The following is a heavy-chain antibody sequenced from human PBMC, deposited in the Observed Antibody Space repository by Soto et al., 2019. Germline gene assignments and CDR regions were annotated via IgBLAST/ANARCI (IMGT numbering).Heavy chain of an antibody. Sequence: QVQLVQSGAEVKKPGSSVKVSCKASGGTFSSYTISWVRQAPGQGREWMGRIIPILGIANYAQKFQGRVTITADKATSTAYMELSSLRSEDTAVYYCARGPPKIIKCYYYYGMDVWGQGTTVTVSS. CDR1: GGTFSSYT. D-gene: IGHD3-10*01. J-gene: IGHJ6*02. CDR2: IIPILGIA. CDR3: ARGPPKIIKCYYYYGMDV. V-gene: IGHV1-69*02.